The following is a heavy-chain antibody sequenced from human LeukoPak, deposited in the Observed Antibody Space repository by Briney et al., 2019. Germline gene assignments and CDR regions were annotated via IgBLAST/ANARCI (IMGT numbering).Heavy chain of an antibody. Sequence: ASVKVSCKASGYTFTAYYMHWVRQAPGQGLEWMGWINPNSGGTNYAQKFQGRVTMTRATSISTAYMELSSLTSDDTAVYYCARDDSFQFDSWGQGTLVTVSS. CDR2: INPNSGGT. CDR3: ARDDSFQFDS. D-gene: IGHD5-18*01. CDR1: GYTFTAYY. V-gene: IGHV1-2*02. J-gene: IGHJ4*02.